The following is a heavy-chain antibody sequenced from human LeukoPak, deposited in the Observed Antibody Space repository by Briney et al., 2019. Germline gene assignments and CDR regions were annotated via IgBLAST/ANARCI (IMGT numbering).Heavy chain of an antibody. CDR3: ARAAVAAPGDV. CDR1: GFTFNSYW. J-gene: IGHJ6*02. D-gene: IGHD6-19*01. Sequence: GGSLRLSCAVSGFTFNSYWMAWVRQAPGRGLEWVANIKPDGSEKYYVDSLKGRFTISRDNAENSLYLQMNSLKAEDTAVYCCARAAVAAPGDVWGQGTTVTVSS. CDR2: IKPDGSEK. V-gene: IGHV3-7*04.